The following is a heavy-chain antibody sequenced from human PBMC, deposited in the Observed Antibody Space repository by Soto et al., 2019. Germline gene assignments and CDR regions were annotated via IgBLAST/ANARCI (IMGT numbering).Heavy chain of an antibody. V-gene: IGHV3-64*01. J-gene: IGHJ3*02. CDR2: ISSNGGST. CDR1: GGTFSSYA. CDR3: ARSPGGSFTPSAFDI. D-gene: IGHD2-2*01. Sequence: SCKASGGTFSSYAMHWVRQAPGKGLEYVSAISSNGGSTYYANSVKGRFTISRDNSKNTLYLQMGSLRAEDMAVYYCARSPGGSFTPSAFDIWGQGTMVTVSS.